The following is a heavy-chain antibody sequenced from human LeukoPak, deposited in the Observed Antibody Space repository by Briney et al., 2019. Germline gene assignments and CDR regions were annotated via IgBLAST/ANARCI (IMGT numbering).Heavy chain of an antibody. J-gene: IGHJ4*02. V-gene: IGHV3-23*01. D-gene: IGHD5/OR15-5a*01. CDR3: AKCLLSPSFEDY. Sequence: GGSLRLSCAASGFTFSSYAMSWVRQAPGKGLEWVSAISGSGGSTYYADSVKGRFTISRDNSKNTLYLQMNSLRAEDTAIYYCAKCLLSPSFEDYWGPGTLVTVSS. CDR2: ISGSGGST. CDR1: GFTFSSYA.